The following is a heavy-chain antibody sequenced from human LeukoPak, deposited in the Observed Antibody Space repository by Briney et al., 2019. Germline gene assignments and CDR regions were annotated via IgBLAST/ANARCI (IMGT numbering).Heavy chain of an antibody. V-gene: IGHV4-34*01. CDR2: TNHSGST. Sequence: SETLSLTCAVYGGSFSGYYWSWIRQPPGKGLEWIGETNHSGSTNYNPSLKSRVTISVDTSKNQFSLKLSSVTAADTAVYYCARHLVIVATHNWFDPWGQGTLVTVSS. D-gene: IGHD5-12*01. CDR3: ARHLVIVATHNWFDP. CDR1: GGSFSGYY. J-gene: IGHJ5*02.